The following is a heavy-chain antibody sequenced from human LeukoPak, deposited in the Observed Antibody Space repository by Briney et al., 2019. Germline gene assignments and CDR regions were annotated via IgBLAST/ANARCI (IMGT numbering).Heavy chain of an antibody. CDR3: ARDRDYMDV. V-gene: IGHV3-21*01. J-gene: IGHJ6*03. CDR1: GFTFSSYA. Sequence: PGGSLRLSCATSGFTFSSYAMSWVRQAPGMGLEWVSSISSSSSYIYYADSVKGRFTISRDNAKNSLYLQMNSLRAEDTAVYYCARDRDYMDVWGKGTTVTVSS. CDR2: ISSSSSYI.